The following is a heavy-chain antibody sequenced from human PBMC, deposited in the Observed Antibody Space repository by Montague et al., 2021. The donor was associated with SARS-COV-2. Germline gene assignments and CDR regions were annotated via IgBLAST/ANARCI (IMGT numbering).Heavy chain of an antibody. J-gene: IGHJ5*02. CDR3: ARERGYCSGGSCYSGWFDP. CDR1: GGSISSYY. V-gene: IGHV4-59*12. Sequence: SETLSLTCTVSGGSISSYYWSWIRQPPGKGLEWIGYIYYSGSTNYNPSLKSRVTISVDTSKNQFSLKLSSVTAADTAVYYCARERGYCSGGSCYSGWFDPWGQGTLVTVSS. CDR2: IYYSGST. D-gene: IGHD2-15*01.